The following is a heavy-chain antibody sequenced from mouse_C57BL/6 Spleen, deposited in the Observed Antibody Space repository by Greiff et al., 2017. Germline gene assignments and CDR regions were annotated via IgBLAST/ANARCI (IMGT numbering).Heavy chain of an antibody. CDR2: IYPGSGST. CDR3: ARERDSQWYFDV. V-gene: IGHV1-55*01. J-gene: IGHJ1*03. D-gene: IGHD3-3*01. Sequence: QVQLQQPGAELVKPGASVKMSCKASGYTFTSYWITWVKQRPGQGLEWIGDIYPGSGSTNYNEKFKSKATLTVDTSSSTAYMQLSSLTSEDSAVYYCARERDSQWYFDVWGTGTTVTVSS. CDR1: GYTFTSYW.